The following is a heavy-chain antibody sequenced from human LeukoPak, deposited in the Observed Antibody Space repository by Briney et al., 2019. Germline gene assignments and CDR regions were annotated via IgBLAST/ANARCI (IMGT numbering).Heavy chain of an antibody. Sequence: SETLSLTCTVSGYFISSGYYWGWIRQPPGKGLEWIGILFQSETTYYNPSLKSRITISLDTSKNQFSLKLSSVTAADTAVYYCARFDSFDVSGYYGGYWGQGTLVTVPS. CDR2: LFQSETT. V-gene: IGHV4-38-2*02. D-gene: IGHD6-19*01. CDR1: GYFISSGYY. J-gene: IGHJ4*02. CDR3: ARFDSFDVSGYYGGY.